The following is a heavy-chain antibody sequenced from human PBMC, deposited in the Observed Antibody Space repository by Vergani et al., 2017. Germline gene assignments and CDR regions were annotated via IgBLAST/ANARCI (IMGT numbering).Heavy chain of an antibody. D-gene: IGHD3-9*01. V-gene: IGHV3-21*06. J-gene: IGHJ6*02. Sequence: EVQLVQSGGGLVKPGGSLRLSCSASGFTFSSYSMNWVRQAPGKGLEWVSSIVSNGNHRFYAESLKGRFTISRDNAKNSLYLQMNSLRADDTAVYYCARDQRRGGVLTGGSYFYYHGIDVWGPGTTVTVSS. CDR3: ARDQRRGGVLTGGSYFYYHGIDV. CDR2: IVSNGNHR. CDR1: GFTFSSYS.